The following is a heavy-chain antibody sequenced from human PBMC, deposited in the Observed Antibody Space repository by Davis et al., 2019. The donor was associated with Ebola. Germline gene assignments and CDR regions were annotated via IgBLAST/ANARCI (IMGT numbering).Heavy chain of an antibody. Sequence: GESLKISCAASGFTFSSYSMNWVRQAPGKGLEWVSYISSSSSTIYYADSVKGRFTISRDNAKNSLYLQMNSLRDEDTAVYYCASQVPFGVYNGPPDYWGQGTLVTVSS. CDR2: ISSSSSTI. CDR3: ASQVPFGVYNGPPDY. CDR1: GFTFSSYS. V-gene: IGHV3-48*02. J-gene: IGHJ4*02. D-gene: IGHD5/OR15-5a*01.